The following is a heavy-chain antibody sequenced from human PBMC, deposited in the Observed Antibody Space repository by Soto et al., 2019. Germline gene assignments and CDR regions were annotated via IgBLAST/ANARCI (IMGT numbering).Heavy chain of an antibody. CDR2: IIPIFGTA. D-gene: IGHD2-15*01. V-gene: IGHV1-69*12. Sequence: QVQLVQSGAEVKKPGSSVKVSCKASGGTFSSYAIIWVRQAPGQGLEWMGGIIPIFGTANYAQKFQGRVTITADESTSTAYLELSSLRSEDTAVYYCARVSGGSCYSCYGMDVWGQGTTVTVSS. CDR3: ARVSGGSCYSCYGMDV. J-gene: IGHJ6*02. CDR1: GGTFSSYA.